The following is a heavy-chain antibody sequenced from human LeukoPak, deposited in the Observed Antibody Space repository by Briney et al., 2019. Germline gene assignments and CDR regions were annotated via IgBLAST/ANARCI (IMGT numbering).Heavy chain of an antibody. J-gene: IGHJ4*02. V-gene: IGHV3-11*01. CDR2: ISSSGSTI. D-gene: IGHD3-10*01. CDR1: GFTFSDYY. Sequence: GGSLRLSCAASGFTFSDYYMSWIRQAPGKGLEWVSYISSSGSTIYYADSVKGRFTISRDNAKNSLYLQMNSLRAEDTAAYFCAKDQGTGLGSYSWGYFDCWGQGTLVTVSS. CDR3: AKDQGTGLGSYSWGYFDC.